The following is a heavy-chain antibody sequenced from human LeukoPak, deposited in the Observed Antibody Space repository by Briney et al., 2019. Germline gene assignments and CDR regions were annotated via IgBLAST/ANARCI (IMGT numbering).Heavy chain of an antibody. CDR2: INTDGSST. CDR3: ARGPTTYFDC. Sequence: PGGSLRLPCAASGFTFSSYWMHWVRQAPGKGLVWVSRINTDGSSTSYADSVKGRFTISRDSAKNTLYLQMNSLRAEDTAVYYCARGPTTYFDCWGQGTLVTVSS. V-gene: IGHV3-74*01. CDR1: GFTFSSYW. J-gene: IGHJ4*02. D-gene: IGHD1-1*01.